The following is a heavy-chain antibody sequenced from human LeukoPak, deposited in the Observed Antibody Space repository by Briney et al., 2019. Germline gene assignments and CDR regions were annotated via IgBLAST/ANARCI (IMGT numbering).Heavy chain of an antibody. CDR3: ARGKGYSYGYFWFDP. D-gene: IGHD5-18*01. CDR1: GGSFSGYY. Sequence: SETLSLTCAVYGGSFSGYYWSWIRQPPGKGLEWIGEINHSGSTNYNPSLKSRVTISVGTSKNQFSLKLSSVTAADTAVYYCARGKGYSYGYFWFDPWGQGTLVTVSS. J-gene: IGHJ5*02. CDR2: INHSGST. V-gene: IGHV4-34*01.